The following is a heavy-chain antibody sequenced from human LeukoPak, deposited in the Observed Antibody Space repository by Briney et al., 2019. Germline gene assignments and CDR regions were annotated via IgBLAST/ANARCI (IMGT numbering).Heavy chain of an antibody. D-gene: IGHD1-1*01. Sequence: PSETLSLTCNVSGGSISSYYWSWIRQPPGKGLEWIGRVYPSGNTNYNPSLTGRVIISIDTSRSQFSLILTSVTAADTAVYYCARAETGHYYFDYWGRGTLVTVSS. CDR3: ARAETGHYYFDY. CDR2: VYPSGNT. V-gene: IGHV4-4*07. J-gene: IGHJ4*02. CDR1: GGSISSYY.